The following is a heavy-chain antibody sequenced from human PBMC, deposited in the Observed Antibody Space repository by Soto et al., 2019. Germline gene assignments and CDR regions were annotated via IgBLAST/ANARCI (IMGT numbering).Heavy chain of an antibody. V-gene: IGHV1-46*01. CDR3: ASPSPYSGSYWRLDY. CDR1: GYTFTSYY. CDR2: INPSGGST. Sequence: GASVKVSCKASGYTFTSYYMHWVRQSPGQGLEWMGIINPSGGSTSYAQKFQGRVTMTRDTSTSTVYMELSSLRSEDTAVYYCASPSPYSGSYWRLDYWGQGTLVTVSS. D-gene: IGHD1-26*01. J-gene: IGHJ4*02.